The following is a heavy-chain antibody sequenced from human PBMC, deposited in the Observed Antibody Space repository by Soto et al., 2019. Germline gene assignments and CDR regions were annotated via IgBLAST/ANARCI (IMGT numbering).Heavy chain of an antibody. D-gene: IGHD3-10*01. J-gene: IGHJ5*02. V-gene: IGHV4-59*01. CDR3: ARYGSGSSVWFDP. CDR1: GGSISSYY. CDR2: IYYSGST. Sequence: QVQLQESGPGLVKPSETLSLTCTVSGGSISSYYWSWIRQPPGKGLEWIGYIYYSGSTNYNPSLKSRVTISVDTSKYQFSLKLSSVTAADTAVYYCARYGSGSSVWFDPWGQGTLVTVSS.